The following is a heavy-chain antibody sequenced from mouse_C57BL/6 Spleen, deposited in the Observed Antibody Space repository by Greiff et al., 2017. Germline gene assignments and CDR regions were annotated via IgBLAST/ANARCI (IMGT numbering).Heavy chain of an antibody. Sequence: QVQLQQPGAELVKPGASVKMSCKASGYTFTSYWITWVKQRPGQGLEWIGDIYPGSGSTNYNETFKSKATLTVDTSSSPAYMQLSSLTSEDTAVYDSARANDGYYYYAMDYWGQGTSVTVSS. CDR3: ARANDGYYYYAMDY. V-gene: IGHV1-55*01. CDR1: GYTFTSYW. D-gene: IGHD2-3*01. J-gene: IGHJ4*01. CDR2: IYPGSGST.